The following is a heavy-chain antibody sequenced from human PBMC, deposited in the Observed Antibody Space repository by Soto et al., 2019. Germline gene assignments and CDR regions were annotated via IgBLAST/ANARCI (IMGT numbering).Heavy chain of an antibody. D-gene: IGHD3-10*01. J-gene: IGHJ4*02. CDR3: AKDLLLWFGEFVFDY. CDR1: GFTFSSYA. Sequence: EVQLLESGGGLVQPGGSLRLSCAASGFTFSSYAMSWVRQAPGKGLEWVSAISGSGGSTYYADSVKGRFTISRDNSKNTLYLQMNGLRAEDTAVYYCAKDLLLWFGEFVFDYWGQGTLVTVSS. V-gene: IGHV3-23*01. CDR2: ISGSGGST.